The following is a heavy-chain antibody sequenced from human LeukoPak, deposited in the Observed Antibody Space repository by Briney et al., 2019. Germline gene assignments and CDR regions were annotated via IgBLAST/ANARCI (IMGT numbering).Heavy chain of an antibody. CDR1: GGSFSGYY. J-gene: IGHJ4*02. CDR2: INHSGST. Sequence: SETLSLTCAVYGGSFSGYYWSWIRQPPGKGLEWIGEINHSGSTNYNPSLKSRVTISVDTSKNQFSLKLSSVTAADTAVYYCAGGLVRRLDYWGQGTLVTVSS. V-gene: IGHV4-34*01. D-gene: IGHD3-10*01. CDR3: AGGLVRRLDY.